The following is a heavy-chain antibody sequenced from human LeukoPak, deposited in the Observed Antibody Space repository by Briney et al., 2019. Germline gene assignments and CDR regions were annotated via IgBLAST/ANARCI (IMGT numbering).Heavy chain of an antibody. J-gene: IGHJ4*02. CDR3: AKDKSEQQLFQPLFDY. CDR2: ISWNSGSI. D-gene: IGHD6-13*01. V-gene: IGHV3-9*01. CDR1: GFTFDDYA. Sequence: PGGSLRLSCAASGFTFDDYAMHWVRQAPGKGLEWVSGISWNSGSIGYADSVKGRFTISRDNAKNSLYLQMNSLRAEDTALYYCAKDKSEQQLFQPLFDYWGQGTLVTVSS.